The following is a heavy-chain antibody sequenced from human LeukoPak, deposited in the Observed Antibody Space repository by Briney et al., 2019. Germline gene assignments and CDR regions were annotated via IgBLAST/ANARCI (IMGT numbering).Heavy chain of an antibody. CDR1: GFTFSSYF. V-gene: IGHV3-23*01. D-gene: IGHD4-17*01. J-gene: IGHJ4*02. CDR2: IRGSGGST. CDR3: AKGDYSLTFDY. Sequence: GGSLRLSCAASGFTFSSYFMSWVRQAPGRGLEWVSAIRGSGGSTYYADSVKGRFTISRDNSKNTLYLQMNSLRAEDTAVYYCAKGDYSLTFDYWGQGTLVTVSS.